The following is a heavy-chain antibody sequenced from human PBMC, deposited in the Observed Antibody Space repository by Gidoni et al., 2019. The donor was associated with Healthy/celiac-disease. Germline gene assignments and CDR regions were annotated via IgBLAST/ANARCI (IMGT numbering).Heavy chain of an antibody. D-gene: IGHD3-10*01. CDR1: GYTLTEFS. CDR3: ATGHITMVRGVINPFDY. CDR2: FDPEDGET. V-gene: IGHV1-24*01. Sequence: QVQLVQSGAEVKKPGASVKVSCKVSGYTLTEFSMHWVRQAPGKGLEWMGGFDPEDGETIYAQKFQGRVTMTEDTFTDTAYMELSSLRSEDTAVYYCATGHITMVRGVINPFDYWGQGTLVTVSS. J-gene: IGHJ4*02.